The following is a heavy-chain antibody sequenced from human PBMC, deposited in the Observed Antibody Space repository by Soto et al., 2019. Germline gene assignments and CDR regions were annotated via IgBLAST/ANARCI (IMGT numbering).Heavy chain of an antibody. J-gene: IGHJ4*02. CDR1: GDSVRSGSFY. V-gene: IGHV4-61*03. D-gene: IGHD2-2*01. Sequence: SETLSLTCTVSGDSVRSGSFYWSWIRQPPGKGLEWIGYIYYTGRTSYNPSLKRRVTISIDPSKNHFALNLTSVTAADTAIYYCARDSTAFVFDYWGQGALVTVSS. CDR2: IYYTGRT. CDR3: ARDSTAFVFDY.